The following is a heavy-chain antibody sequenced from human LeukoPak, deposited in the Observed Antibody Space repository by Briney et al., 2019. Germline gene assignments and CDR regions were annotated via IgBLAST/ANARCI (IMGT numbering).Heavy chain of an antibody. CDR3: ARDQYTSGGYHYYYYMDV. CDR1: GGSISSYY. CDR2: IYTSGST. V-gene: IGHV4-4*07. Sequence: PSETLSLTCAVSGGSISSYYWSWIRQPAGKGLEWIGRIYTSGSTNYNPSLKSRVTMSLDTSKNQFSLNLSSVTAADTAVYYCARDQYTSGGYHYYYYMDVWGKGTTVTISS. D-gene: IGHD3-10*01. J-gene: IGHJ6*03.